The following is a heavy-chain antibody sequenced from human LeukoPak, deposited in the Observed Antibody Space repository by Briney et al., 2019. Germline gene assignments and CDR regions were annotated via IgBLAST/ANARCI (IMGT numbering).Heavy chain of an antibody. CDR3: AREVYGDYGYGY. CDR2: ISSSSSYI. V-gene: IGHV3-21*01. D-gene: IGHD4-17*01. J-gene: IGHJ4*02. CDR1: GFTFSSYS. Sequence: GGSLRLSCAASGFTFSSYSMNWVRQAPGEGLEWVSSISSSSSYIYYADSVKGRFTISRDNAKNSLYLQMNSLRAEDTAVYYCAREVYGDYGYGYWGQGTLVTVSS.